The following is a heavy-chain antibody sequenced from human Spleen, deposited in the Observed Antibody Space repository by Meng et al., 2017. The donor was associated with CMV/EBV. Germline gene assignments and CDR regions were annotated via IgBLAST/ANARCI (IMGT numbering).Heavy chain of an antibody. D-gene: IGHD2-2*02. J-gene: IGHJ5*02. CDR3: ARESRLLYDGWFDP. CDR2: ISSSSSYI. Sequence: GGSLRLSCVDSGLTFSGFWMSWVRQAPGKGLEWVSSISSSSSYIYYADSVKGRFTISRDNAKNSLYLQMNSLRAEDTAVYYCARESRLLYDGWFDPWGQGTLVTVSS. CDR1: GLTFSGFW. V-gene: IGHV3-21*01.